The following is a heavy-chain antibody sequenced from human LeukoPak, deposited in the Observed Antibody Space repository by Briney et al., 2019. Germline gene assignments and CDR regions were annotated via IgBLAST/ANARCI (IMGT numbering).Heavy chain of an antibody. V-gene: IGHV3-48*01. CDR1: SLSGFG. J-gene: IGHJ4*02. Sequence: GGSLRLSCSFSLSGFGLTWVRQAPGKGLEWVSYISATGSPIYYSDSVKGRFTISRDNAKNSLYLQMDSLGAEDTAVYYCARSMTSAFYFDIWGRGTLVTVYS. CDR2: ISATGSPI. D-gene: IGHD2-21*02. CDR3: ARSMTSAFYFDI.